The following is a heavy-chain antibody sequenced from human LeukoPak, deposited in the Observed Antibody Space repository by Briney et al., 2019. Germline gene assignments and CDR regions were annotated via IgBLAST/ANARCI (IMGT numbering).Heavy chain of an antibody. CDR1: GFTFTSSA. CDR3: AAVIDSGSYYVADY. Sequence: SVKVSRKASGFTFTSSAMQWVRQARGQRLEWIGWIVVGSGNTNYAQKFQERVTITRDMSTSTAYMELSSLRSEDTAVYYCAAVIDSGSYYVADYWGQGTLVTVSS. CDR2: IVVGSGNT. D-gene: IGHD1-26*01. V-gene: IGHV1-58*02. J-gene: IGHJ4*02.